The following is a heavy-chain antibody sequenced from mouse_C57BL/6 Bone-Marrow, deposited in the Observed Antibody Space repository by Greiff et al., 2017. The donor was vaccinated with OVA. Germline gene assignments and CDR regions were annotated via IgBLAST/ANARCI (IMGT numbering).Heavy chain of an antibody. CDR1: GFNIKDDY. D-gene: IGHD3-2*02. Sequence: EVQLQESGAELVRPGASVKLSCTASGFNIKDDYMHWVKQRPEQGLEWIGWIDPENGDTEYASKFQGKATITADTSSNTAYLQLSSLTSEDTAVYYCTGQLRGDFDYWGQGTTLTVSS. J-gene: IGHJ2*01. CDR3: TGQLRGDFDY. CDR2: IDPENGDT. V-gene: IGHV14-4*01.